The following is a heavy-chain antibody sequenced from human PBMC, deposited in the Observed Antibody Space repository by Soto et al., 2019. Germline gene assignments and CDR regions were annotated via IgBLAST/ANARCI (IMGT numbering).Heavy chain of an antibody. Sequence: LRLSCAASGVIFSSYDMQWVRQTTGTGRAWVSAIGAADDSYYLGSVKGRLTFSRDNAKNSLSLQMNSLRAEDTAVYYCARAYSGRMPRRADYYFAMDVWGQGTTVTVSS. CDR2: IGAADDS. D-gene: IGHD2-15*01. CDR3: ARAYSGRMPRRADYYFAMDV. CDR1: GVIFSSYD. V-gene: IGHV3-13*01. J-gene: IGHJ6*02.